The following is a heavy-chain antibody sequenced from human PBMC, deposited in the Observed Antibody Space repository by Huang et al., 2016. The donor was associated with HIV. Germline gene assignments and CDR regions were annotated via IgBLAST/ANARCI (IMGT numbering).Heavy chain of an antibody. J-gene: IGHJ4*02. CDR3: ARDPRIQSWLNFFDY. CDR1: GFSISSYW. V-gene: IGHV3-74*01. CDR2: INIDGSST. D-gene: IGHD3-22*01. Sequence: EVQLVESGGGLVQPGGSLRLSCAASGFSISSYWMHWVRQAPGKGLVSVSRINIDGSSTSCADSVKGRVTISRDNAKNTLYLQMNSLRAEDTAVYYCARDPRIQSWLNFFDYWGQGTLVSVSS.